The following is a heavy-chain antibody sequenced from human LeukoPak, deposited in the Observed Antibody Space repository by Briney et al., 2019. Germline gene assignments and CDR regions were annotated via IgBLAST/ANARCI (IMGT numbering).Heavy chain of an antibody. CDR2: INHSGST. V-gene: IGHV4-34*01. CDR3: ARHGWYLPFDY. D-gene: IGHD6-19*01. Sequence: SETLSLTCAVYGGSFSGYYWSWIRQPPGKGLEWIGEINHSGSTNYNPSHKSRVTISVDTSKNQFSLKLSSVTAADTAVYYCARHGWYLPFDYWGQGTLVTVSS. CDR1: GGSFSGYY. J-gene: IGHJ4*02.